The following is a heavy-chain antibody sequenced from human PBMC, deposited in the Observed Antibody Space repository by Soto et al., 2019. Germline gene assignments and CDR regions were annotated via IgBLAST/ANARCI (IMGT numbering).Heavy chain of an antibody. CDR2: ISAYNGNT. V-gene: IGHV1-18*01. CDR3: ARAHDYIWGSYDY. CDR1: GYSFTSYG. D-gene: IGHD3-16*01. J-gene: IGHJ4*02. Sequence: ASLKGAWKASGYSFTSYGSSWVRQAPGQGLEWMGWISAYNGNTNYAQKLQGRVTMTTDTSTSTAYMELRSLRSDDTAVYYCARAHDYIWGSYDYWGQGPLVTVSS.